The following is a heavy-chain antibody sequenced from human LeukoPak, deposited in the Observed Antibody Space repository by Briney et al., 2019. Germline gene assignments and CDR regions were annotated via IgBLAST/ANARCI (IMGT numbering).Heavy chain of an antibody. D-gene: IGHD3/OR15-3a*01. CDR2: MNPNSGNT. CDR1: GYTFTSYD. Sequence: GASVKVSCKASGYTFTSYDINWVRQATGQGLEWMGSMNPNSGNTGYAQKFQGRVTMTKNTSITTAYMELSSLRSEDTAVYYCARALSWTTDSYYYMDVWGKGTTVTVSS. J-gene: IGHJ6*03. CDR3: ARALSWTTDSYYYMDV. V-gene: IGHV1-8*01.